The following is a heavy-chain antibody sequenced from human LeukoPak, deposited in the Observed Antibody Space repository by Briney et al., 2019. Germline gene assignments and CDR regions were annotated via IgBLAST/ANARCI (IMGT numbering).Heavy chain of an antibody. Sequence: GGSLRLSCAASGFTVSTNYMNWVRQAPGKGLEWVSILYSGSSKYYADSVEGRFIVSGDSSKNTLSLQMNDLRAEDTAVYYCARVGDHFHWYLDLWGRGTMVTVSS. V-gene: IGHV3-53*01. D-gene: IGHD3-3*02. CDR2: LYSGSSK. CDR1: GFTVSTNY. CDR3: ARVGDHFHWYLDL. J-gene: IGHJ2*01.